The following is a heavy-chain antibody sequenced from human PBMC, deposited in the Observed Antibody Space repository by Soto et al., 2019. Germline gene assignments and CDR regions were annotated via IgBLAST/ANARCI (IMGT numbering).Heavy chain of an antibody. Sequence: QVHLVESGGDLVKPGGSLRLSCAASGFTFSDYYMSWIRQAPGKGLEWVSYISSSGSTIYYADSVKGRFTLSRDNVRDSLYLHMNSLRAEDTAIYYCARDERHYSSNWFAFDIWGQGTVVTVSS. D-gene: IGHD6-13*01. V-gene: IGHV3-11*01. CDR3: ARDERHYSSNWFAFDI. J-gene: IGHJ3*02. CDR2: ISSSGSTI. CDR1: GFTFSDYY.